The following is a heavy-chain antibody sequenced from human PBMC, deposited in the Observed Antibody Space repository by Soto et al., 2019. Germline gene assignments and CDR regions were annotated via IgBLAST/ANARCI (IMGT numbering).Heavy chain of an antibody. CDR1: GFTFSTHA. CDR3: ARGGNYHEF. D-gene: IGHD1-1*01. Sequence: EVQLVESGGGWVEPGGSLRLSCAASGFTFSTHAMVWVRQAPGKGLEWVSSISSSGSYLYYADSVEGRFTISRDDARNSVHLQMNSLRVEDTAVYYCARGGNYHEFWGQGTLVTVSS. V-gene: IGHV3-21*01. J-gene: IGHJ4*02. CDR2: ISSSGSYL.